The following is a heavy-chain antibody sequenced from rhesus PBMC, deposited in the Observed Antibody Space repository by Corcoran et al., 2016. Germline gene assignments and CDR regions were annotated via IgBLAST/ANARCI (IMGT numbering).Heavy chain of an antibody. J-gene: IGHJ6*01. D-gene: IGHD4-29*01. CDR2: IRDKANSYRT. V-gene: IGHV3-20*01. CDR1: GFTFSNNN. Sequence: EVQLVESGGGLVQPGGSLRLSCAASGFTFSNNNMHWVRQAQGKGLEWGCLIRDKANSYRTEYGVAVKGRFTISREDSKNTLYLQMSSLKTEDTAVYYCTKRHDSGSGLGSWGQGVVVTVSS. CDR3: TKRHDSGSGLGS.